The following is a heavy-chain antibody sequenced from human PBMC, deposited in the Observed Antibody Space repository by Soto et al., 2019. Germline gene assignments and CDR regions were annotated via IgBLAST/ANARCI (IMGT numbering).Heavy chain of an antibody. J-gene: IGHJ4*02. V-gene: IGHV3-23*01. Sequence: GGSLRLSCAASGFTLGRYGMSWVRQAPGKGLEWVSAVSPNGQGIYYADSVRGRFTISRDFSKNAVFLHMDSLRAEDTAVYYCAKDRDYPRDYFHYWGQGTLVTVSS. CDR2: VSPNGQGI. CDR1: GFTLGRYG. CDR3: AKDRDYPRDYFHY. D-gene: IGHD3-10*01.